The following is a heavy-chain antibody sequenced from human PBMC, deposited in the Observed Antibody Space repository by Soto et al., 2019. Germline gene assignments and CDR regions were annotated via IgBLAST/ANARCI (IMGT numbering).Heavy chain of an antibody. CDR1: GFTFDDYA. CDR3: AKDITNYLGGDYNY. J-gene: IGHJ4*02. D-gene: IGHD4-17*01. CDR2: ISWYSGSI. Sequence: EVQLVESGGGLVQPGRSLRLYCAASGFTFDDYAMHWVRQAPGKGLEWVSGISWYSGSIGYADSVKGRFIISRDNDKNSLYLQMNSLRAEDTAVYYCAKDITNYLGGDYNYWGQGTLVTVSS. V-gene: IGHV3-9*01.